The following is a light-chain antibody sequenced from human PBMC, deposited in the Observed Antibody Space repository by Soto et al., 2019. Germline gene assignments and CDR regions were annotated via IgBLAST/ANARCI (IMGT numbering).Light chain of an antibody. J-gene: IGKJ1*01. CDR3: QQSFSIPWT. CDR1: QNMTRY. V-gene: IGKV1-39*01. Sequence: DIQMTQSPSSLSASVGDSITITCRPSQNMTRYLNWFQQKPWKAPNLLIYAASSLQRGVPSRFSGSGSGADFTLTVSSLQPADSATYYCQQSFSIPWTFGQGTKVEIK. CDR2: AAS.